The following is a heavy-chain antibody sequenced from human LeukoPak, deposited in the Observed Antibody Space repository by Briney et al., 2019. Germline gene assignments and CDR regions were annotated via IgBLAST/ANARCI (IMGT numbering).Heavy chain of an antibody. Sequence: GGSLRLSCAASGFTFSSYYMSWVRQAPGKGLEWVSYISSSGSNIYYADSVKGRFTISRDNAKKSLYLQMNSLRAEDTAVYYCARVGTRDFWGQGTLVTVSS. J-gene: IGHJ4*02. CDR3: ARVGTRDF. CDR2: ISSSGSNI. V-gene: IGHV3-11*01. CDR1: GFTFSSYY.